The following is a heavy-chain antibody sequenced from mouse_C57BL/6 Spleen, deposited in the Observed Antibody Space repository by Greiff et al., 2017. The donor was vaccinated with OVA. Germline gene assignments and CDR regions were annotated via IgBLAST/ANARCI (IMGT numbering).Heavy chain of an antibody. CDR2: IDPETGGT. V-gene: IGHV1-15*01. J-gene: IGHJ3*01. CDR1: GYTFTDYE. Sequence: QVQLQQSGAELVRPGASVTLSCKASGYTFTDYEMHWVKQTPVHGLEWIGAIDPETGGTAYNQKFKGKAILTADKSSSTAYMELRSLTSEDSAVYYCTRSYYGAWFAYWGQGTLVTVSA. CDR3: TRSYYGAWFAY. D-gene: IGHD1-2*01.